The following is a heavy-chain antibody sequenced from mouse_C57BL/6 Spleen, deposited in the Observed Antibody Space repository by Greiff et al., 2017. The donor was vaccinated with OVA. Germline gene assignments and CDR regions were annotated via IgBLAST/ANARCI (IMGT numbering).Heavy chain of an antibody. CDR1: GFTFSSYA. V-gene: IGHV5-4*01. J-gene: IGHJ4*01. CDR2: ISDGGSYT. CDR3: ARDRTIEEVYAMDY. Sequence: EVQLVESGGGLVKPGGSLKLSCAASGFTFSSYAMSWVRQTPEKRLEWVATISDGGSYTYYPDNVKGRFPISRDNAKNNLYLQMSHLKTEDTAMYYCARDRTIEEVYAMDYWGQGTSVTVSS. D-gene: IGHD2-12*01.